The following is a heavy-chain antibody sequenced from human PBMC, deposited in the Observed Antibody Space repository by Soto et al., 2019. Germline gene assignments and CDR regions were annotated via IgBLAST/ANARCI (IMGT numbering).Heavy chain of an antibody. CDR3: AKDGLVIRPLDPHPYYGMDV. V-gene: IGHV3-30*18. D-gene: IGHD3-3*01. CDR1: GFTFSSYG. Sequence: GGSLRLSCAASGFTFSSYGMHWVRQAPGKGLEWVAVISYDGSNKYYADSVKGRFTISRDNSKNTLYLQMNSLRAEDTAVYYCAKDGLVIRPLDPHPYYGMDVWGQGTTVTVSS. J-gene: IGHJ6*02. CDR2: ISYDGSNK.